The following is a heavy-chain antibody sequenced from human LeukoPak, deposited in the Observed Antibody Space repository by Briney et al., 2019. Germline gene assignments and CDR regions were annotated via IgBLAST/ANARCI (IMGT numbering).Heavy chain of an antibody. V-gene: IGHV4-61*02. D-gene: IGHD1-26*01. Sequence: PSQTLSLTCTVSGGSISSGSYYWSWIRQPAGKGLEWIGRIYTSGSTDYNPSLKSRVTISVDTSKKHFSLKLDSVTAADTAVYYCARGTGSYRLWYFDFWGQGTLVTVSS. CDR3: ARGTGSYRLWYFDF. CDR2: IYTSGST. CDR1: GGSISSGSYY. J-gene: IGHJ4*02.